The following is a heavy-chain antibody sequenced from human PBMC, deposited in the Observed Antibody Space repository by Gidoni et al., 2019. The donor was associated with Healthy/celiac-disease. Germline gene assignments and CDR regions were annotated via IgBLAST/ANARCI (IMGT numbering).Heavy chain of an antibody. CDR1: GFPFSSHA. V-gene: IGHV3-23*01. Sequence: EVQLLESGGGLVQPGESLRLSCAASGFPFSSHAMSWVRQAPGKGLEWVSTIGGSGGNTYYADSVKGRFTISRDHSKNTLYLQMNSLRAEDTAIYYCAKWEGTAMDPYYYYGMDVWGQGTTVTVSS. CDR2: IGGSGGNT. CDR3: AKWEGTAMDPYYYYGMDV. J-gene: IGHJ6*02. D-gene: IGHD5-18*01.